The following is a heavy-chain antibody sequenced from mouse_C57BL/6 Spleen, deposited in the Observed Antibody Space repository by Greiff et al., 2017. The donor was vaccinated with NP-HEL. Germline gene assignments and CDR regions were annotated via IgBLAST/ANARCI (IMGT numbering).Heavy chain of an antibody. Sequence: VQLQQPGTELVKPGASVKLSCKASGYTFTSYWMHWVKQRPGQGLEWIGNINPSNGGTNYNEKFKSKATLTVDKSSSTADMQLSSLTSEDSAVYYCARGDGYLYWYFDVWGTGTTVTVSS. J-gene: IGHJ1*03. CDR2: INPSNGGT. D-gene: IGHD2-3*01. CDR1: GYTFTSYW. V-gene: IGHV1-53*01. CDR3: ARGDGYLYWYFDV.